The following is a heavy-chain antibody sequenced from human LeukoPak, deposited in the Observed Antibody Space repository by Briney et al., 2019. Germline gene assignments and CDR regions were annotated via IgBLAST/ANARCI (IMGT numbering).Heavy chain of an antibody. CDR2: ISNSRATI. V-gene: IGHV3-48*01. J-gene: IGHJ6*03. Sequence: GGSLRLSCAASGFTLSNSNMNWARQAPGKGLEWIAFISNSRATIYYADSVKGRFTVSRDDAQDSLSLEMSRMRAEDTAVYFCARDHMYYDTWSNEMTYYYYMDVWGKGTTVTVSS. CDR3: ARDHMYYDTWSNEMTYYYYMDV. CDR1: GFTLSNSN. D-gene: IGHD3-3*01.